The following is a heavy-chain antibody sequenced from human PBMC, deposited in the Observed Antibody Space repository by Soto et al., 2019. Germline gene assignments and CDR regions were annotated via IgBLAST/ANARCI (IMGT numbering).Heavy chain of an antibody. CDR2: IYYSGST. V-gene: IGHV4-61*01. Sequence: SETLSLTCTVSGGSVSSGSYYWSWIRQPPGKGLEWIGYIYYSGSTNYNPSLKSRVTISVDTSKNQFSLKLSSVTAADAAVYYCAREAMVRGVIITSDYYYYPMDVCGQGPTVT. J-gene: IGHJ6*02. D-gene: IGHD3-10*01. CDR1: GGSVSSGSYY. CDR3: AREAMVRGVIITSDYYYYPMDV.